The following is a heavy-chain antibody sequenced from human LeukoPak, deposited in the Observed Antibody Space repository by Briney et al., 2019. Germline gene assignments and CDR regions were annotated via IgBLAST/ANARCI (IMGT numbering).Heavy chain of an antibody. Sequence: GGSLRLSCAASGFTVSSNYMSWVRQAPGKGLEWVSVIYSGGVIYHADSVKGRFTISRDNSKNTLYLQMNSLRAEDTAVYYCARGEPFDFWGQGTLVTVSS. CDR3: ARGEPFDF. V-gene: IGHV3-66*01. J-gene: IGHJ4*02. CDR2: IYSGGVI. CDR1: GFTVSSNY. D-gene: IGHD1-14*01.